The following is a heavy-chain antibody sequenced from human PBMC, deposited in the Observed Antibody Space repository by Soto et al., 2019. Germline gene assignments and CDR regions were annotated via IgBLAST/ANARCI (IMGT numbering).Heavy chain of an antibody. V-gene: IGHV4-30-2*01. CDR3: ARVPGP. CDR1: GGSISSGGYS. CDR2: IYHSGST. Sequence: TLSLTCAVSGGSISSGGYSWSWIRQPPGKGLEWIGYIYHSGSTYYNPSLKSRVTISVDRSKNQFSLKLSSVTAAATAVYYCARVPGPWGQGTLVTVSS. J-gene: IGHJ5*02. D-gene: IGHD7-27*01.